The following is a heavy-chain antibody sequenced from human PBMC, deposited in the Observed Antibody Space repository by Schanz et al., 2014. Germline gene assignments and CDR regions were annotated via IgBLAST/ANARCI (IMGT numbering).Heavy chain of an antibody. CDR1: GFTFSTYW. Sequence: EVRLVESGGGLVQPGGSLRLSCAASGFTFSTYWMHWVRQAPGKGLEWVSTISSSSSDISYADSVKGRFTISRDNAKNSLYLHSNSLKAEDTDVYSRARPSDSSWYMDVWGKGPTVTVSS. V-gene: IGHV3-21*02. CDR3: ARPSDSSWYMDV. CDR2: ISSSSSDI. J-gene: IGHJ6*03. D-gene: IGHD2-21*02.